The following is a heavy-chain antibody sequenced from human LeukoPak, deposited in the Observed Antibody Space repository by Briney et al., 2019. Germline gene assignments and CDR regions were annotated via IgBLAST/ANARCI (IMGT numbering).Heavy chain of an antibody. V-gene: IGHV3-23*01. CDR2: ISGSGGST. CDR1: GFTFSSYA. J-gene: IGHJ3*02. D-gene: IGHD4-23*01. Sequence: GGSLRLSCAASGFTFSSYAMSWVRQAPGKGLEWVSAISGSGGSTYYADSVKGRFTISRDNAKNSLYLQMNSLRAEDTAVYYCVGNLGHDAFDIWGQGTMVTVSS. CDR3: VGNLGHDAFDI.